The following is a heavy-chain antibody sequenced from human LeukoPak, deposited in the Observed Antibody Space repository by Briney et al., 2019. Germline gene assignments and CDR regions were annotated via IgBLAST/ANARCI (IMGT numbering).Heavy chain of an antibody. CDR2: INQDGSEK. CDR1: GFTLSRYW. D-gene: IGHD5-24*01. V-gene: IGHV3-7*01. Sequence: GGSLSLSCAASGFTLSRYWMSWVGQAAGKGLEWVGDINQDGSEKYYVDSVKDRFTISRDNAKNSLYLQMNSLRAEETAVYYCARDADLGATIIGAFDIWGQGTMVTVSS. J-gene: IGHJ3*02. CDR3: ARDADLGATIIGAFDI.